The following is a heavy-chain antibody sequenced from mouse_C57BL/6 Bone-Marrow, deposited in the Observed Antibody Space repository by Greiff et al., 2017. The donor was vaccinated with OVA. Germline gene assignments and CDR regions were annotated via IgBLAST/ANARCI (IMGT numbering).Heavy chain of an antibody. CDR1: GFNIKDDY. J-gene: IGHJ3*01. D-gene: IGHD2-1*01. Sequence: EVQLVESGAELVRPGASVKLSCTASGFNIKDDYMHWVKQRPEQGLEWIGWIDPENGDTEYASKFQGKATITADTSSNTAYLQLSSLTSEDTAVYYCTTVYYKGFAYWGQGTLVTVSA. CDR2: IDPENGDT. V-gene: IGHV14-4*01. CDR3: TTVYYKGFAY.